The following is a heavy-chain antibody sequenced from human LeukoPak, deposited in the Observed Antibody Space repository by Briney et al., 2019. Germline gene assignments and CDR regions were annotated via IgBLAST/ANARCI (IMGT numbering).Heavy chain of an antibody. D-gene: IGHD1-1*01. CDR1: GFTFSDYY. J-gene: IGHJ4*02. CDR2: ISSSGYTT. Sequence: PGGSLRLSCAASGFTFSDYYMAWVRQAPGKGLEWLSYISSSGYTTYDADSVKGRFTISRDNAQNYLYLQMNSLRVEDTAVYFCARETAYNRLDYWGQGTLVTVSS. CDR3: ARETAYNRLDY. V-gene: IGHV3-11*04.